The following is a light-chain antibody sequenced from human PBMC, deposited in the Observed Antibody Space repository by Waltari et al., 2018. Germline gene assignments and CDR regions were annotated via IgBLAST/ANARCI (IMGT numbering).Light chain of an antibody. Sequence: SSELTQDPVVSVALGQTVTITCKGRSLATFYANWYQQRPGQAPVLVFYGKNSRPSGIPDRFSGSNSGNSASLTITGTQAEDEAAYYCNSRDTSGKHVLFGRGTKLTVL. CDR2: GKN. CDR1: SLATFY. CDR3: NSRDTSGKHVL. V-gene: IGLV3-19*01. J-gene: IGLJ2*01.